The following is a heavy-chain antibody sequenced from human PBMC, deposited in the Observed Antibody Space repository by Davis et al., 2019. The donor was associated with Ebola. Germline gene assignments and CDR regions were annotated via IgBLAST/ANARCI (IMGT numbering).Heavy chain of an antibody. CDR1: GYTFTSYG. J-gene: IGHJ6*02. D-gene: IGHD5-18*01. CDR2: ISAYNGNT. V-gene: IGHV1-18*01. CDR3: ARAGVSDTAMDYYYYGMDV. Sequence: ASVKVSCKASGYTFTSYGISWVRQAPGQGLEWMGWISAYNGNTNYAQKFQGRVTITADKSTSTAYMELSSLRSEDTAVYYCARAGVSDTAMDYYYYGMDVWGQGTTVTVSS.